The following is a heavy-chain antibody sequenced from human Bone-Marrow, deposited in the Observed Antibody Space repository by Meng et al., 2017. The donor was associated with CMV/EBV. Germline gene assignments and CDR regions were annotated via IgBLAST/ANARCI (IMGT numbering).Heavy chain of an antibody. CDR3: AKDSGWQRTHGLDV. D-gene: IGHD6-25*01. J-gene: IGHJ6*02. Sequence: GESLKISCAASGFTFSSYAMSWVRQAPGKGLEWVSETTGSGGDTYYADSVRGRFTISRDNSKNTLYLQMNSLRAEDTAVYYCAKDSGWQRTHGLDVWGQGTAVTVSS. V-gene: IGHV3-23*01. CDR2: TTGSGGDT. CDR1: GFTFSSYA.